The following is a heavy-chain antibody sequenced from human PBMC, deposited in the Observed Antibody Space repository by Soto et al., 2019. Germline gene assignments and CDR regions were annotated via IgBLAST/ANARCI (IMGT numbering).Heavy chain of an antibody. D-gene: IGHD6-19*01. CDR1: GDSVSSNSAA. J-gene: IGHJ6*02. CDR3: ARAGGWSPYYYYGMDV. V-gene: IGHV6-1*01. Sequence: PSQTLSLTCVISGDSVSSNSAAWNWIRQSPSRGLEWLGRTYYRSKWYNDYAVSVKSRITINPDTSKNQFSLQLNSVTPEDTAVYYCARAGGWSPYYYYGMDVWGQGTTVTVSS. CDR2: TYYRSKWYN.